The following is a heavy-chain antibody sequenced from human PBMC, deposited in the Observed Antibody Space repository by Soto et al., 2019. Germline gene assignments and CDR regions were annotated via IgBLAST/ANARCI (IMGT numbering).Heavy chain of an antibody. V-gene: IGHV3-33*01. CDR1: GFTFSSYG. J-gene: IGHJ4*02. D-gene: IGHD2-15*01. CDR2: IWYDGSNK. CDR3: ARDSESLLASYFDY. Sequence: GGSLRLSCAASGFTFSSYGMHWVRQAPGKGLEWVAVIWYDGSNKYYADSVKGRFTISRDNSKNTLYLQMNSLRAEDTAVYYCARDSESLLASYFDYWGQGTLVTVSS.